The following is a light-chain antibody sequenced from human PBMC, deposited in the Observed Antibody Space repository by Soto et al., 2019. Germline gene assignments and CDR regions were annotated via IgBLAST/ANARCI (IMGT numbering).Light chain of an antibody. CDR1: SSNIGDNY. CDR3: ETWDSSLSVVL. J-gene: IGLJ2*01. CDR2: DNS. V-gene: IGLV1-51*01. Sequence: QYLLTQPPSVSAASGQKVTISCSGSSSNIGDNYISWYQQLPGTAPKVLIYDNSKRPSGIPDRFSASKSGTSATLVITGLQAGDEADYYCETWDSSLSVVLFGGGTKVTVL.